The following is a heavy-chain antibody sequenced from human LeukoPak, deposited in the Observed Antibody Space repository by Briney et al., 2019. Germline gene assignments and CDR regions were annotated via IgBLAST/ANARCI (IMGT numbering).Heavy chain of an antibody. CDR2: ISYDGSNK. D-gene: IGHD4-17*01. V-gene: IGHV3-30-3*01. Sequence: GGSLRLSCAASGFTFSSYAMHWVRQAPGKGLEWVAVISYDGSNKYYADSVKGRFTISRDNSKNTLYLQMNSLRAEDTAVYYCARDYGDYPGGGIDYWGQGTLVTVSS. CDR3: ARDYGDYPGGGIDY. CDR1: GFTFSSYA. J-gene: IGHJ4*02.